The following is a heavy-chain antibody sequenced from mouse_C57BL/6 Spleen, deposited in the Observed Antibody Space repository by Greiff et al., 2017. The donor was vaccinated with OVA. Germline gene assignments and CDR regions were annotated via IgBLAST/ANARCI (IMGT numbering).Heavy chain of an antibody. D-gene: IGHD3-2*02. CDR2: IRSKSNNYAT. Sequence: EVKVVESGGGLVQPKRSLKLSCAASGFSFNTYAMNWVRQAPGKGLEWVARIRSKSNNYATYYADSVKDRFTISRDDSESMLYLQMNNLKTEDTAMYYCVRQGSSGSAMDYWGQGTSVTVSS. CDR1: GFSFNTYA. CDR3: VRQGSSGSAMDY. J-gene: IGHJ4*01. V-gene: IGHV10-1*01.